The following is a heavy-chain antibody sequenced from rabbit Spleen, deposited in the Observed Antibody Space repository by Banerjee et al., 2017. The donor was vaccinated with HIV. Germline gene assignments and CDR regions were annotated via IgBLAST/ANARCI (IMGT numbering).Heavy chain of an antibody. CDR1: GFSFSSNYY. CDR2: IYTGDGNT. V-gene: IGHV1S40*01. J-gene: IGHJ2*01. Sequence: QSLEESGGDLVKPGASLTLTCTASGFSFSSNYYMCWVRQAPGKGPEWIACIYTGDGNTYYASWAKGRFTISKTSSTTVTLQMTSLTVADTATYFCARWWYNSVDGLDSWGPGTLVTVS. CDR3: ARWWYNSVDGLDS. D-gene: IGHD4-1*01.